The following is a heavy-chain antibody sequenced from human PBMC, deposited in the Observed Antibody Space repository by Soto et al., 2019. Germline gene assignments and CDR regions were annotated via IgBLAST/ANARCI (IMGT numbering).Heavy chain of an antibody. V-gene: IGHV3-30*03. D-gene: IGHD6-13*01. J-gene: IGHJ4*02. Sequence: GGSLRLSCAASGFTFSSYGMHWVRQAPGKGLEWVAVISYDGSNKYYADSVKGRFTISRDNSKNTLYLQMNSLRAEDTAVYYCARAVGIEAAGTVSGYWGKGTLVTVSS. CDR3: ARAVGIEAAGTVSGY. CDR1: GFTFSSYG. CDR2: ISYDGSNK.